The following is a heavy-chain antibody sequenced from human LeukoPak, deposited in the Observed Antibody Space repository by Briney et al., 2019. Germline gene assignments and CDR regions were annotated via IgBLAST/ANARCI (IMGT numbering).Heavy chain of an antibody. CDR1: GYTFTGCY. Sequence: ASVKVSCKASGYTFTGCYMHWVRQAPGQGLEWMGWINPNSGGTNYAQKFQGRVTMTRDTSISTAYMELSRLRSDDTAVYYCARDLDIVVVPAGGIDYWGQGTLVTVSS. D-gene: IGHD2-2*03. V-gene: IGHV1-2*02. CDR2: INPNSGGT. CDR3: ARDLDIVVVPAGGIDY. J-gene: IGHJ4*02.